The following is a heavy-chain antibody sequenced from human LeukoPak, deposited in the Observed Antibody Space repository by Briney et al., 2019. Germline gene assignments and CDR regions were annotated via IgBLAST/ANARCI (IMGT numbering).Heavy chain of an antibody. CDR2: INPSGGST. CDR3: ARDSSMVRGVISAFDI. D-gene: IGHD3-10*01. J-gene: IGHJ3*02. Sequence: ASVKVSCKASGYTFTSYYMHWVRQAPGQGLEWMGIINPSGGSTSYAQKFQGRVTMTRDTSTSTVYMELSSLRSGDTAVYYCARDSSMVRGVISAFDIWGQGTMVTVSS. V-gene: IGHV1-46*01. CDR1: GYTFTSYY.